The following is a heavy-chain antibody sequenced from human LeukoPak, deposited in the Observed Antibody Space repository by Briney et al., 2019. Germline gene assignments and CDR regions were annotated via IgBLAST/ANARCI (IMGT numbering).Heavy chain of an antibody. D-gene: IGHD3-10*01. J-gene: IGHJ4*02. CDR1: GYSFTSYW. Sequence: GESLKISCKGSGYSFTSYWIGWVRQMPGKGLEWMGIIYPGDSDTRYSPSFQGQVTISADKSISTAYLQWSSLKASDTAMYYCARHRGITMVRGVIPDYFDYWGQGTLVTVSS. CDR3: ARHRGITMVRGVIPDYFDY. V-gene: IGHV5-51*01. CDR2: IYPGDSDT.